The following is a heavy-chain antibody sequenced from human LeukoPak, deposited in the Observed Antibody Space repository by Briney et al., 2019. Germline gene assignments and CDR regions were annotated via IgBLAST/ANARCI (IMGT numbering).Heavy chain of an antibody. CDR3: ANSGLLNY. Sequence: GGSLRLSCAASGFTFSSYAMHWVRQAPGKGLEWVAVISYDGSNKYYADSVKGRFTISRDNSKNTLYLQMNSLRAEDTAVYYCANSGLLNYWGQGTLVTVSS. CDR2: ISYDGSNK. CDR1: GFTFSSYA. V-gene: IGHV3-30*04. J-gene: IGHJ4*02.